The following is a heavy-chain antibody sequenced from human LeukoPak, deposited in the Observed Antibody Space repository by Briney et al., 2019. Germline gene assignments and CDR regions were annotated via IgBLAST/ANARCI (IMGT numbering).Heavy chain of an antibody. CDR3: AKAYYDILTGGY. V-gene: IGHV3-23*01. Sequence: LPGGSLRLSCAASGFTFSSYAMSWVRQAPGKGLEWVSAISGSGGSTYYADCVKGRFTISRDNSKNTLYLQMNSLRAEDTAVYYCAKAYYDILTGGYWGQGTLVTVSS. J-gene: IGHJ4*02. CDR1: GFTFSSYA. D-gene: IGHD3-9*01. CDR2: ISGSGGST.